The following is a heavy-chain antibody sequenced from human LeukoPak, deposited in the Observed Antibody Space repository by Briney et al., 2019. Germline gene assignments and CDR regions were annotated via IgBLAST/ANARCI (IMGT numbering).Heavy chain of an antibody. CDR2: IRYDGSNK. V-gene: IGHV3-30*02. CDR1: GFTFSSYG. CDR3: VKDYNYVIDY. J-gene: IGHJ4*02. D-gene: IGHD3-16*01. Sequence: GGSLRLPCAASGFTFSSYGMHWVRQAPGKGLEWVAFIRYDGSNKYYADSVKGRFTISRDNSKNTLYLQMNSLRAEDTAVYYCVKDYNYVIDYWGQGTLVTVSS.